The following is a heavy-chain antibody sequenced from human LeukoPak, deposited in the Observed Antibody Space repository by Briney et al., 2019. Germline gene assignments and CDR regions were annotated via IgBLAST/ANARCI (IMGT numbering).Heavy chain of an antibody. D-gene: IGHD6-13*01. CDR1: GGSISSYY. J-gene: IGHJ6*02. CDR2: IYYSGST. V-gene: IGHV4-59*01. CDR3: ARVSIAAAAKYYYYGMDV. Sequence: SETLSLTCTVSGGSISSYYWGWIRQPPGKGLEWIGYIYYSGSTNYNPSLKSRVTISVDTSKNQFSLKLSSVTAAGTAVYYCARVSIAAAAKYYYYGMDVWGQGTTVTVSS.